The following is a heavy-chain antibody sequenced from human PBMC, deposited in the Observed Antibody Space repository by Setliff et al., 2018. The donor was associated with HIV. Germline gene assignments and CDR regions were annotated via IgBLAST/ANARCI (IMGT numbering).Heavy chain of an antibody. J-gene: IGHJ4*02. D-gene: IGHD3-9*01. CDR3: VRERDDLTGYYQDY. CDR1: GGSITSYY. CDR2: IYYTGNT. V-gene: IGHV4-59*01. Sequence: PSETLSLTCTVCGGSITSYYWSWIRQPPGKGLEWIGYIYYTGNTNYNPSLQSRVTMSADTSKNHFSLKLSSVTAADTAVYYCVRERDDLTGYYQDYWGQGTLVTVSS.